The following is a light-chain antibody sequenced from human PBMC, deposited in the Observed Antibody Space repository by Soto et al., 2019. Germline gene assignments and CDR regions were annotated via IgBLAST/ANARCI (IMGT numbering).Light chain of an antibody. V-gene: IGKV1-9*01. CDR2: GAS. Sequence: EIQLTQSPSXLSASVGDRVTITCRASQAISSYLAWYQQKPGKPPKLLIYGASTLQSDVPSRFSGSGSGTEFTLTVSSLQAEDSATYYCQQLNDYPLTFGGGTKVDIK. J-gene: IGKJ4*01. CDR3: QQLNDYPLT. CDR1: QAISSY.